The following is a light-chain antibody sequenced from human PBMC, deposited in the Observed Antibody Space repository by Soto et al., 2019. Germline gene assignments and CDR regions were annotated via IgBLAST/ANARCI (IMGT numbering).Light chain of an antibody. J-gene: IGLJ2*01. CDR1: SSVVGGYNY. CDR2: DVS. Sequence: QSALTQPASVSGSPGQSITISCTGTSSVVGGYNYVSWYQQHPGKAPKLMIYDVSNRPSGVSNRFSGSKSGNTASLTISGLQADDEADFYCSSYTSSTGVFGGGTKLTVL. CDR3: SSYTSSTGV. V-gene: IGLV2-14*01.